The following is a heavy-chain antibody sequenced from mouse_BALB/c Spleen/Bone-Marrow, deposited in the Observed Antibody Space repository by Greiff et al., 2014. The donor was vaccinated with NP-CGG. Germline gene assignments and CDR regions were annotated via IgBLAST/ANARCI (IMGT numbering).Heavy chain of an antibody. CDR2: IYPGSDNT. Sequence: VQLVESGPELVKPGTSVKISCKASGYTFTDYYINWVKQKPGQGLEWIGWIYPGSDNTKYNEKFRGKATLTVDTSSTTANMQLSSLTSEDTAVYFCARLWYFDVWGAGTTVTVSS. CDR3: ARLWYFDV. V-gene: IGHV1-84*02. J-gene: IGHJ1*01. CDR1: GYTFTDYY.